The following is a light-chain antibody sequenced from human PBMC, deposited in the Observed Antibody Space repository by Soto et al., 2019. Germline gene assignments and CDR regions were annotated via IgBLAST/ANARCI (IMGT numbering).Light chain of an antibody. CDR3: QQYNKWPT. J-gene: IGKJ2*01. CDR2: AVS. Sequence: EIVMTQSPATLSVSPWERATLSCRASQSVSSDIAWYQQKPGQAPRLLIHAVSTRATGIPARFSGSGSGTEFTLTISSLQSEDFAVYYCQQYNKWPTSGQGTKVDI. CDR1: QSVSSD. V-gene: IGKV3-15*01.